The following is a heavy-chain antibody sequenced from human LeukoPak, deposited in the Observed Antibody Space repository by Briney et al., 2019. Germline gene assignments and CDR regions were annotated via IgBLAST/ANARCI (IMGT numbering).Heavy chain of an antibody. D-gene: IGHD6-19*01. CDR3: ASDPYSSGWYSYLDV. Sequence: GGSLRLSSAASGFTFSSYWMSWVRQAPGKGLEWVANIKQDGSEKYYVDSVKGRFTISRDNAKNSLYLQMNSLRAEDTAVYYSASDPYSSGWYSYLDVWGKGTTVTVSS. V-gene: IGHV3-7*01. J-gene: IGHJ6*03. CDR2: IKQDGSEK. CDR1: GFTFSSYW.